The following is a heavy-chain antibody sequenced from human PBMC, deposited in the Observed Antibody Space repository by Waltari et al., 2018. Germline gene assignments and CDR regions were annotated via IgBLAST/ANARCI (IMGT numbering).Heavy chain of an antibody. D-gene: IGHD5-18*01. V-gene: IGHV1-69*12. CDR1: GGTFSSYA. CDR2: IIPIFGTA. Sequence: QVQLVQSGAEVKKPGSSVKVPCKASGGTFSSYASSWVRPAPGQGLEWMGGIIPIFGTANYAQKFQGRVTITADESTSTAYMELSSLRSEDTAVYYCARALDTAMENYYYYGMDVWGQGTTVTVSS. CDR3: ARALDTAMENYYYYGMDV. J-gene: IGHJ6*02.